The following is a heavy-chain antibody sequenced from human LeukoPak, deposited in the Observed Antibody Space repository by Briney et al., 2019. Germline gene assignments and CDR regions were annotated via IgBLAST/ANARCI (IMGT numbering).Heavy chain of an antibody. D-gene: IGHD2-2*01. CDR2: ISHSGTT. Sequence: SETLSLTCTVSGYSISSDSYWGWIRQPPGKGLEWIGTISHSGTTYYSPSLKSRVTISIDTSENHFSLDLTSVTATDTAVYYRAKFGSTSGRGFDPWGQGTLVTVSS. V-gene: IGHV4-38-2*02. J-gene: IGHJ5*02. CDR1: GYSISSDSY. CDR3: AKFGSTSGRGFDP.